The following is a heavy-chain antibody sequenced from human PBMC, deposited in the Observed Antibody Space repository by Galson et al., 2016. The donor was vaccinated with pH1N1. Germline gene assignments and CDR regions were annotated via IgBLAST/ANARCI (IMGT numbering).Heavy chain of an antibody. D-gene: IGHD2-8*02. CDR3: ARFTGGA. J-gene: IGHJ4*02. CDR2: IKEDGSAI. V-gene: IGHV3-7*01. Sequence: SLRLSCAASGFTFSRYWMHWVRQAPGKGLEWVANIKEDGSAIYYVDSVKGRFTISRDNARDSLYLQMNNLRAEGTAVYYCARFTGGAWGQGTLVTVSS. CDR1: GFTFSRYW.